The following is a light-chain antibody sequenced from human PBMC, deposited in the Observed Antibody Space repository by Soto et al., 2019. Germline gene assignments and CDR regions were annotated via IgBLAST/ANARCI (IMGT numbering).Light chain of an antibody. CDR3: QKSYDSPPIN. CDR2: AAS. Sequence: IEMTQKPSSLSASVEDRDSVTCRESQSISTHLNWYQQKPGKAPNLLIYAASSLQSGVSSRFSGNGSGTDFTLTIRTLQPEDLATYLSQKSYDSPPINFGRGTRLEIK. CDR1: QSISTH. J-gene: IGKJ5*01. V-gene: IGKV1-39*01.